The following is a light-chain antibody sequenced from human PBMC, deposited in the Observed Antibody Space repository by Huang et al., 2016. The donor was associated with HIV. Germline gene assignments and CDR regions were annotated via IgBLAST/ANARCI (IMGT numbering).Light chain of an antibody. CDR1: LTISSS. Sequence: DIQMPQPPSPLSASVGDRVTITCRSILTISSSLNWYQQKPGKAPKLRIYASSSMQSGVPSRFSSSGSGTDFTLTISSLQPEDFATYYCQRSYSSLTFGGGTKVEIK. CDR3: QRSYSSLT. V-gene: IGKV1-39*01. CDR2: ASS. J-gene: IGKJ4*01.